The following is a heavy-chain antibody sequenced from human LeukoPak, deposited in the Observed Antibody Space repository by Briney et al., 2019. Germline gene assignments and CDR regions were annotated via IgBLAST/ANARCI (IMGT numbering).Heavy chain of an antibody. J-gene: IGHJ4*02. CDR1: GFTFSSYE. V-gene: IGHV3-48*03. D-gene: IGHD6-13*01. CDR2: ISSSGSTI. Sequence: GGSLRLSCAASGFTFSSYEMNWVRQAPGKGLEWVSYISSSGSTIYYADSVKGRFTISRDNSKNTLYLQMNSLRAEDTAVYYCAGHSSSWPLNWGQGTLVTVSS. CDR3: AGHSSSWPLN.